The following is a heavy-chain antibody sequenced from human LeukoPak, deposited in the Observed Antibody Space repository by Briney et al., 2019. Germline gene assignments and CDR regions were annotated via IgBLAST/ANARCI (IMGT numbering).Heavy chain of an antibody. J-gene: IGHJ6*02. CDR1: GGSISSSSYY. Sequence: SETLSLTCTVSGGSISSSSYYWGWIRQPPGKGLEWIGSIYYSGSTYYNPSLKSRVTISVDTSKNQFSLKLSSVTAADTAVYYCARRAYYYYGMDVWGQGTTVTVSS. CDR2: IYYSGST. V-gene: IGHV4-39*01. CDR3: ARRAYYYYGMDV.